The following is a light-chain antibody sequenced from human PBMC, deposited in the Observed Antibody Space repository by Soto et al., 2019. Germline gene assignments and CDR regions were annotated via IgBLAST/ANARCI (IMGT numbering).Light chain of an antibody. J-gene: IGLJ1*01. CDR2: DVS. CDR3: CSYTTSNTRQIV. Sequence: QSVLTQPASVSGSPGQSITISCTGTSSDVGGYNYVSWYQQHPGKAPKFMIYDVSNRPSGVSNRFYGSKSGNTASLTISGLQAEDEADYYCCSYTTSNTRQIVFGTGTKLTVL. CDR1: SSDVGGYNY. V-gene: IGLV2-14*01.